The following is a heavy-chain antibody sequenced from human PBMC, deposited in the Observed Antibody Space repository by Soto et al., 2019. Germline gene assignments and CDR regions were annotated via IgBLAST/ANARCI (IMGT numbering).Heavy chain of an antibody. Sequence: QVQLQESGPGLVKPSETLSLTCTVSGDSMTKYYWSWIRQPAGKGLEWIGRIYTSGSTNYNPSLKSRVTMSIDTSNNHFSLKLKSVTAADTAVYCGARTVGAAYYFDFWGQGALVTVSS. CDR3: ARTVGAAYYFDF. D-gene: IGHD1-26*01. V-gene: IGHV4-4*07. CDR2: IYTSGST. J-gene: IGHJ4*02. CDR1: GDSMTKYY.